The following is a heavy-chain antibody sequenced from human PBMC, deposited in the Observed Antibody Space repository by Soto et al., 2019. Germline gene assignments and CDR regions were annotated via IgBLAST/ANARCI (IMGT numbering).Heavy chain of an antibody. V-gene: IGHV4-34*01. J-gene: IGHJ6*02. Sequence: SETLSLTCAVYGGPFSGYYWSWIRQPPGKGLEWVGEINQSGSTNYNPSLKSRVTISVDTSKNQFSLKLSSVTAADTAVYYCARESITIFEVVTDYYGLDVWGQGTTVTVSS. D-gene: IGHD3-3*01. CDR2: INQSGST. CDR3: ARESITIFEVVTDYYGLDV. CDR1: GGPFSGYY.